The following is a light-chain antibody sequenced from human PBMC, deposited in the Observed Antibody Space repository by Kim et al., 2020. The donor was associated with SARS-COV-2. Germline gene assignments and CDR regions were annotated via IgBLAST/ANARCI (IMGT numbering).Light chain of an antibody. J-gene: IGKJ2*01. Sequence: YVSTGARVTRPCRASESVSSNLAWFQQKPGQVPRLLIYGASTRFPGTPARFTASGSGTEFTLTIGSLQSEDFAIYYCQQYNDWPYTFVQGTKLEI. CDR3: QQYNDWPYT. V-gene: IGKV3-15*01. CDR2: GAS. CDR1: ESVSSN.